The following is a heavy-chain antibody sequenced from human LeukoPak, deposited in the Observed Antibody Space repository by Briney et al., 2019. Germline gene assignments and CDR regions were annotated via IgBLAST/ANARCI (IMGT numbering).Heavy chain of an antibody. CDR2: ISGSDGTT. D-gene: IGHD3-22*01. Sequence: GGSLILSCAASGFTFSSYAMSWVRQAPGKRLEWVSGISGSDGTTCYADSVKGRFTISRDNAKNSLYLQMNSLRAEDMAVYYCAREGSGVFSSGYFEYWGQGTLVTVSS. CDR3: AREGSGVFSSGYFEY. CDR1: GFTFSSYA. J-gene: IGHJ4*02. V-gene: IGHV3-23*01.